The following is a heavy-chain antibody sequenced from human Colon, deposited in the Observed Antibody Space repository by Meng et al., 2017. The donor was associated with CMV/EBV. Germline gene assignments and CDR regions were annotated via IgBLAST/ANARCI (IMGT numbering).Heavy chain of an antibody. CDR1: GFTFRSYA. D-gene: IGHD3-3*01. CDR2: ISNDGINK. V-gene: IGHV3-30-3*01. J-gene: IGHJ6*02. CDR3: ASSPRISIFGVDRGGMDV. Sequence: GESLKISCAASGFTFRSYAMHWVRQAPGKGLEWVAVISNDGINKYYADSVKGQFTISRDNSKNTLDLQMNSLRAEDTAVYYCASSPRISIFGVDRGGMDVWGQGTTVTVSS.